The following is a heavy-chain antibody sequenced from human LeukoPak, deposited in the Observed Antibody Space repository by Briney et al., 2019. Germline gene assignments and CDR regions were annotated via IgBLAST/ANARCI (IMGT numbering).Heavy chain of an antibody. V-gene: IGHV1-2*02. CDR1: GYTFTGDY. CDR2: INPNSGGT. D-gene: IGHD2-2*02. J-gene: IGHJ5*02. Sequence: ASVKVSCKASGYTFTGDYMHWVRQAPGQGLEWMGWINPNSGGTNYAQKFQGRVTMTRDTSISTAYMELSRLRSDDTAVYYCARAANLGYCSSTSCYKINNWFDPWGQGTLVTVSS. CDR3: ARAANLGYCSSTSCYKINNWFDP.